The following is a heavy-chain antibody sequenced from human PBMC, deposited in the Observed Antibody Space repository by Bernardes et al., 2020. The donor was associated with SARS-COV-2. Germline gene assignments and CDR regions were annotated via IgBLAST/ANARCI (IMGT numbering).Heavy chain of an antibody. CDR2: MKQDGSEE. CDR1: GFTFSDYW. V-gene: IGHV3-7*04. Sequence: SLRLSCTASGFTFSDYWMSWVRQAPGQGLEWVANMKQDGSEEDYVDSVRGRFIISRDNAKNSLYLHLNSLKAEDTAMYYCARARTRPLTSETFGVVILTFFDYWGQGTLVTVSS. D-gene: IGHD3-3*01. J-gene: IGHJ4*02. CDR3: ARARTRPLTSETFGVVILTFFDY.